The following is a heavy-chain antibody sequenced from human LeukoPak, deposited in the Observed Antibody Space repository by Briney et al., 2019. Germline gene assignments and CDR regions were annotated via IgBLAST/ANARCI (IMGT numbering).Heavy chain of an antibody. D-gene: IGHD2-21*01. CDR1: GYTFTSYD. CDR3: ARGVVIVPNYHYYMDV. CDR2: MNPNSGNT. Sequence: ASVKVSCKASGYTFTSYDINWVRQATGQGLEWMGWMNPNSGNTGYAQKFQGRVTMTRNTSISTAYMELGSLRSEDTAVYYCARGVVIVPNYHYYMDVWGKGTTVTVSS. J-gene: IGHJ6*03. V-gene: IGHV1-8*01.